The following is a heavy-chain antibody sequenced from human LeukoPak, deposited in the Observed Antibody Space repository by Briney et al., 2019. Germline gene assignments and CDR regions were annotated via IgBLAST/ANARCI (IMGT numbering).Heavy chain of an antibody. CDR2: IWYDGSNK. Sequence: PGGSLRLSCAASGFTFSSYGMHWVRQAPGKGLGWVAVIWYDGSNKYYADSVKGRFTISRDNSKNTLYLQMNSLRAEDTAVYYCAREPSSWSYYYGMDVWGQGTTVTVSS. CDR1: GFTFSSYG. CDR3: AREPSSWSYYYGMDV. V-gene: IGHV3-33*01. D-gene: IGHD6-13*01. J-gene: IGHJ6*02.